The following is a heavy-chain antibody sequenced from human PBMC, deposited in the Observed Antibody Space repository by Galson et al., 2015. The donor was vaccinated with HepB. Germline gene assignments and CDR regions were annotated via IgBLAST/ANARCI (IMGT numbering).Heavy chain of an antibody. V-gene: IGHV3-30*18. CDR2: ISYDGSNR. CDR1: GFTFSSYG. D-gene: IGHD3-22*01. J-gene: IGHJ4*02. CDR3: AKDSGGYYDSSGYNFDY. Sequence: SLRLSCAASGFTFSSYGMHWVRQAPGKGLEWVAVISYDGSNRYYADSVKGRFTISRDNSKNTLYLQMNSLRAEDTAVYYCAKDSGGYYDSSGYNFDYWGQGTLATVSS.